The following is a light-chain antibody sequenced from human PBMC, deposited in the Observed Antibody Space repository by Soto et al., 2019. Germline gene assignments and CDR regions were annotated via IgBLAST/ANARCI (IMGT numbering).Light chain of an antibody. CDR3: QQYDRSPWT. Sequence: IVLTQSPGTLSLSPGERATLSCRASQSVSSSFLAWYQQKPGQAPRLLIYGASSRATGIPDRFSGSGSGTDFTLTISRLEPEDFAVYYCQQYDRSPWTFGQGTKVAIK. CDR2: GAS. J-gene: IGKJ1*01. V-gene: IGKV3-20*01. CDR1: QSVSSSF.